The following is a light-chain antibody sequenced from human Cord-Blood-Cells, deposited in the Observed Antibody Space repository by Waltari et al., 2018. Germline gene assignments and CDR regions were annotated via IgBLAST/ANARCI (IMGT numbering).Light chain of an antibody. CDR3: SSYAGSNNWVV. V-gene: IGLV2-8*01. Sequence: QSALTQPPSAPGSPGQSVTISCTGTSSAVGGSNYFSCYQQHPGKAPKLMIYEVSKRPSGVPDRFSGSKSGNTASLTVSGLQAEDEADYYCSSYAGSNNWVVFGGGTKLTVL. J-gene: IGLJ2*01. CDR2: EVS. CDR1: SSAVGGSNY.